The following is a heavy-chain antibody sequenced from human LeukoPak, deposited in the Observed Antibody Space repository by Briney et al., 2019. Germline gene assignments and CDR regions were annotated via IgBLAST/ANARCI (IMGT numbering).Heavy chain of an antibody. Sequence: SEKVSCKASGGTFSSYAISWVRQAPGQGLEWMGGIIPIFGTANHAQKFQGRVTITADESTSTAYMELSSLRSEDTAVYYCARVPPPPGTAADYYYYMDVWGKGTTVTVSS. CDR1: GGTFSSYA. CDR2: IIPIFGTA. D-gene: IGHD1-7*01. J-gene: IGHJ6*03. CDR3: ARVPPPPGTAADYYYYMDV. V-gene: IGHV1-69*13.